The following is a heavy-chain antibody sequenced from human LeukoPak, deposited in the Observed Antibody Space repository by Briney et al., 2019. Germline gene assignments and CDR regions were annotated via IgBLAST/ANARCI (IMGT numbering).Heavy chain of an antibody. Sequence: GGSLRLSCAASGFTFSSYAMSWVRQAPGKGLEWVSYISSSSSTIYYADSVKGRFTISRDNAKNSLYLQMNSLRDEDTAVYYCARGSSPTYDAFDIWGQGTMVTVSS. V-gene: IGHV3-48*02. J-gene: IGHJ3*02. CDR3: ARGSSPTYDAFDI. CDR2: ISSSSSTI. CDR1: GFTFSSYA. D-gene: IGHD1-26*01.